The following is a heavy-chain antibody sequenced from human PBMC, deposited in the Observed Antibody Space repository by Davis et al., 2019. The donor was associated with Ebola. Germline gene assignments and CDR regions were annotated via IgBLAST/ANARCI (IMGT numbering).Heavy chain of an antibody. Sequence: SETLSLTCTVSGGSISSYYWSWIRQPPGKGLEWIGHIYNSGSTNYNPSLKSRVTISVDRSKNQFSLKLSSVTAADTAVYYCARIYGSGSYGNWFDPWGQGTLVTVSS. CDR2: IYNSGST. D-gene: IGHD3-10*01. J-gene: IGHJ5*02. CDR1: GGSISSYY. V-gene: IGHV4-59*12. CDR3: ARIYGSGSYGNWFDP.